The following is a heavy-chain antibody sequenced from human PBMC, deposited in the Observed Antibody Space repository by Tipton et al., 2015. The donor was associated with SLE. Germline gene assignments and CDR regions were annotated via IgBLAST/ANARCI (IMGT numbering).Heavy chain of an antibody. CDR3: ARGGGSYYDY. CDR1: GYSISSGYY. Sequence: TLSLTCAVSGYSISSGYYWGWVRQSPGKGREWIGRVYSSGSTIYNPSIKSRINLSLDTSKNQFPLRVNSATAADTAVYYCARGGGSYYDYWGQGTLVTVSS. CDR2: VYSSGST. D-gene: IGHD1-26*01. V-gene: IGHV4-38-2*01. J-gene: IGHJ4*02.